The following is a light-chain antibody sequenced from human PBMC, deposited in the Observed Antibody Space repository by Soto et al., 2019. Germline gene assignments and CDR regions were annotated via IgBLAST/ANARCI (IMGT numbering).Light chain of an antibody. CDR2: GAS. CDR3: QQYGNSPRT. J-gene: IGKJ1*01. Sequence: EIVLTQSPGTLSLSPGERATLSCRASQSVSSNFLAWYQQGRGQAPRLLIYGASNRATGIPDRFSGSGSGTDFTLTISRLEPEDFAVYYCQQYGNSPRTFGQGTKVDIK. V-gene: IGKV3-20*01. CDR1: QSVSSNF.